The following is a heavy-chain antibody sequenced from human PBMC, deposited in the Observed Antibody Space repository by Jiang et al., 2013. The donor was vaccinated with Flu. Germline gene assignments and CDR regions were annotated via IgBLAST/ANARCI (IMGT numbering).Heavy chain of an antibody. J-gene: IGHJ4*02. CDR1: GGSISNYY. CDR3: ARDGQQWRNIDN. Sequence: LLKPSETLSLTCTVSGGSISNYYWNWIRQPPGKGLEWIGYIYYSGSTNYNPSLKSRVTISVDTSKNQFSLKLSSVTAADTAVYYCARDGQQWRNIDNWGQGTLVTVSS. CDR2: IYYSGST. V-gene: IGHV4-59*01. D-gene: IGHD6-19*01.